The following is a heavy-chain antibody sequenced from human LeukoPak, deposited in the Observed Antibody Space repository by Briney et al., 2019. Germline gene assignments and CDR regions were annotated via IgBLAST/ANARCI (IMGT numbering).Heavy chain of an antibody. Sequence: GGSLRLSCAASGFTFSSYEMNWVRQAPGKGLEWVSYISSSASTIYYADSVKGRFTISRDNAKNSLYLQMNSLRAEDTAVYYCAREGVSAAAYTYAFDIWGQGTMVTVSS. V-gene: IGHV3-48*03. J-gene: IGHJ3*02. D-gene: IGHD6-13*01. CDR3: AREGVSAAAYTYAFDI. CDR1: GFTFSSYE. CDR2: ISSSASTI.